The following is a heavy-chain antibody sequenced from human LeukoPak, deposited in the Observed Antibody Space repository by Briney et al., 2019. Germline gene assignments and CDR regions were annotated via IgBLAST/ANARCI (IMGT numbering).Heavy chain of an antibody. CDR2: IYTSGST. J-gene: IGHJ4*02. Sequence: PSETLSLTCTVSGGSISSYYWSWIRQPAGKGLEWIGRIYTSGSTNYNPSLKSRVTMSVDTSKNQFSLKLSSVTAADTAVYYCARDASYYYGSGSPRHFDYWGQGTLVTVPS. D-gene: IGHD3-10*01. V-gene: IGHV4-4*07. CDR3: ARDASYYYGSGSPRHFDY. CDR1: GGSISSYY.